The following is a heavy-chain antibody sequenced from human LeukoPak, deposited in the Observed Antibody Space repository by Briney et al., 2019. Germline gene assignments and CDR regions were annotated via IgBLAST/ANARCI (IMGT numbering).Heavy chain of an antibody. CDR1: GFTLSSYW. Sequence: GGSLRLSCAASGFTLSSYWMSWVRQAPGKGLEWVANIKQDGSEKYYVDSVKGRFTISRDNAKNSLYLQMNSLRAEDTAVYYCARDRRSSSWYVGGPLGYWGQGTLVTVSS. V-gene: IGHV3-7*01. J-gene: IGHJ4*02. D-gene: IGHD6-13*01. CDR3: ARDRRSSSWYVGGPLGY. CDR2: IKQDGSEK.